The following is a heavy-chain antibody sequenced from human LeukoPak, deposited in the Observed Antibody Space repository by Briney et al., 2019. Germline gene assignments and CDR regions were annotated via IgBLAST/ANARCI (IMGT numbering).Heavy chain of an antibody. J-gene: IGHJ3*01. V-gene: IGHV3-15*01. CDR2: IKSKISGGTT. D-gene: IGHD3-10*01. CDR3: TTDAPYYYGSGTKTDAFDL. CDR1: GFTFSNAW. Sequence: GGSLGLSCAASGFTFSNAWMYWIRQAPGKGLEWVGRIKSKISGGTTDYAAPVKGRFTISRDDSKNTLYLQMNSLKTEDTAVYYCTTDAPYYYGSGTKTDAFDLWGQGTMVTVSS.